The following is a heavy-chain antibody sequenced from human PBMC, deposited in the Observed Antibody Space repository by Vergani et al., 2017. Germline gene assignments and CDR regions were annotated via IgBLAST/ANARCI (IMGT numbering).Heavy chain of an antibody. D-gene: IGHD5-18*01. Sequence: QVQLVESGGNVVQSGTSLRLSCAASGFSFGSYGMHWVRQSPGKGLEWVAVISNDGSNKYYADSVKGRFTISRDNSKNTLYLQMNSLRAEDTAVYYCARDHSAMVTGGEANFDYWGQGTLVTVSS. J-gene: IGHJ4*02. CDR3: ARDHSAMVTGGEANFDY. CDR1: GFSFGSYG. V-gene: IGHV3-30*03. CDR2: ISNDGSNK.